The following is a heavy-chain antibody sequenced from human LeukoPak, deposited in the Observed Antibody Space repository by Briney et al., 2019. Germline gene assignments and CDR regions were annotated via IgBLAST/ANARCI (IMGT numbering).Heavy chain of an antibody. CDR3: AKMNGYMDV. V-gene: IGHV3-23*01. D-gene: IGHD1-1*01. CDR2: ISGSGSGT. Sequence: GGSLRLSCTASGFTFSSSAITWVRQAPGKGLEWASGISGSGSGTYYADFVKGRFTISRDNSKNTMYLEMNSLRAEDTAVYYCAKMNGYMDVWGKGTTVTVSS. CDR1: GFTFSSSA. J-gene: IGHJ6*03.